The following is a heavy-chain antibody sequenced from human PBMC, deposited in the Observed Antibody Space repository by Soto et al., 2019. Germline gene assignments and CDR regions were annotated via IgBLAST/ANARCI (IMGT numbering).Heavy chain of an antibody. CDR2: IYGGGST. J-gene: IGHJ6*02. V-gene: IGHV3-53*01. D-gene: IGHD3-3*01. CDR3: ARELLVTIFGVVTRVGMDV. Sequence: GGSLRLSCAASGFTVSSNYMSWVRQAPGKGLEWVSVIYGGGSTYYADSVRGRFTILRDNSKNTLYLQMNSLRAEDTAVYYCARELLVTIFGVVTRVGMDVWGQGTTVTVSS. CDR1: GFTVSSNY.